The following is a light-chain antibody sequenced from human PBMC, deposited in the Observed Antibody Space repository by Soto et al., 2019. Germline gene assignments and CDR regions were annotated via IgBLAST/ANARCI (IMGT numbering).Light chain of an antibody. CDR2: KGT. CDR1: SSDVGAYNS. Sequence: QSVLAQPASVSGSPGQSITISCTGTSSDVGAYNSVSWYQQHPHRAPQVIIYKGTQQPSGVSNRFSGSTSGNAASLTISALQTDDEADYFCCSSAPESTYVCGTGTKLTVL. J-gene: IGLJ1*01. CDR3: CSSAPESTYV. V-gene: IGLV2-23*01.